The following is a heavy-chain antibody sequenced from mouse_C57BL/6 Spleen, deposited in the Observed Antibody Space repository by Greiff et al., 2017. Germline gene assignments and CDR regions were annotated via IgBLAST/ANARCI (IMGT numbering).Heavy chain of an antibody. Sequence: EVQLQQSGPALVKPGASVKMSCKASGYTFTDYNMHWVKQSHGKSLEWIGYINPNTGGTSYNQKFKGKATLTVNKSSSTAYMELRSLTSEDSAVYYCARVGFYGSSSMDYWGQGTSVTVSS. V-gene: IGHV1-22*01. CDR1: GYTFTDYN. CDR2: INPNTGGT. D-gene: IGHD1-1*01. CDR3: ARVGFYGSSSMDY. J-gene: IGHJ4*01.